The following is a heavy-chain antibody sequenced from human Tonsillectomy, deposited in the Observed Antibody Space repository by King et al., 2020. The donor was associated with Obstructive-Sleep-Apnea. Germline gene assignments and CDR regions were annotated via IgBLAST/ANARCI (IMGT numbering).Heavy chain of an antibody. V-gene: IGHV1-69*04. J-gene: IGHJ4*02. D-gene: IGHD1-1*01. CDR3: AGPTGTTDRGAVYYFDY. CDR2: IIPILGIA. CDR1: GGTFSSYA. Sequence: QLVQSGAEVKKPGSSVKVSCKASGGTFSSYAISWVRQAPGQGLEWMGGIIPILGIANYAQKFQGRVTITADKSTSTAYMELSSLRSEDTAVYYCAGPTGTTDRGAVYYFDYWGQGTLVTVSS.